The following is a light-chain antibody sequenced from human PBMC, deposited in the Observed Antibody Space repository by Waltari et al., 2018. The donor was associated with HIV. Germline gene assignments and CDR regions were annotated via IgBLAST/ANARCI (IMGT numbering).Light chain of an antibody. Sequence: HSALTQPASVSGSPGPSITIPGSGPATAIDFYKFVPWYRQYPGLAPQLVLYGVSSRPSGVSSRFSGSKSGDTASLTISGLEAEDEADYYCSSYTPSHSLVFGGGTKLTVL. CDR1: ATAIDFYKF. V-gene: IGLV2-14*01. CDR2: GVS. CDR3: SSYTPSHSLV. J-gene: IGLJ3*02.